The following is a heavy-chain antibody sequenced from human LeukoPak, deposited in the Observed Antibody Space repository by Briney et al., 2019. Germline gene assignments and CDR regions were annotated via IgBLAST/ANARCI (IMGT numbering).Heavy chain of an antibody. J-gene: IGHJ3*02. CDR1: GCTFTGYY. D-gene: IGHD6-6*01. CDR3: AIYSSSSEGAFDI. Sequence: ASVKVSCKASGCTFTGYYMHWVRQAPGQGLEWMGWINPNSGGTNYAQKFQGRVTMTRDTSISTAYMELSRLRSDDTAVYYCAIYSSSSEGAFDIWGQGTMVTVSS. V-gene: IGHV1-2*02. CDR2: INPNSGGT.